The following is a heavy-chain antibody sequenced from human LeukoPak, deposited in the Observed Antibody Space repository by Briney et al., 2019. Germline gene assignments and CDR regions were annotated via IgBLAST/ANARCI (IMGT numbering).Heavy chain of an antibody. CDR3: ARDDVGATSFNFDY. CDR1: GGTFSSYA. V-gene: IGHV1-69*13. Sequence: GASVKVSCKASGGTFSSYAISWVRRAPGQGLEWMGGIIPMFGTSNYAQKFQGRVTITADESTSTASMELSSLRSEDTAVYYCARDDVGATSFNFDYWGQGTLVTVSS. CDR2: IIPMFGTS. D-gene: IGHD1-26*01. J-gene: IGHJ4*02.